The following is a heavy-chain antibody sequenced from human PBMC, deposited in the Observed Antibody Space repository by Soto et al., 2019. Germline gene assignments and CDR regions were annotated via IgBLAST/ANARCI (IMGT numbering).Heavy chain of an antibody. Sequence: VASVKVSCKASGYSIVNFGFSWVRQAPGRGLEWMGWISGSSGETRYAQKLQGRVTMTTDTSTSTAYMELRSLNSDDTAVYYCARDFFSSSSSHYFDIWGQGTLVTVSS. CDR3: ARDFFSSSSSHYFDI. J-gene: IGHJ4*02. V-gene: IGHV1-18*01. CDR2: ISGSSGET. D-gene: IGHD6-6*01. CDR1: GYSIVNFG.